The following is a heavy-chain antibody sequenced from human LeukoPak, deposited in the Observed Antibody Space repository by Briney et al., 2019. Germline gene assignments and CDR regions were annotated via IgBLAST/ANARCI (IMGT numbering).Heavy chain of an antibody. CDR2: LSSKYET. J-gene: IGHJ3*02. Sequence: GGSLRLSCAASGFIVSRNYMGWVRQAPGKGLEWVSALSSKYETYYADSVKGRFTISRDNSENTRYLQMNAPRAEDTALYYCYGIHLGDSFDIWGRGTMVIVFS. D-gene: IGHD3-16*01. CDR1: GFIVSRNY. V-gene: IGHV3-53*01. CDR3: YGIHLGDSFDI.